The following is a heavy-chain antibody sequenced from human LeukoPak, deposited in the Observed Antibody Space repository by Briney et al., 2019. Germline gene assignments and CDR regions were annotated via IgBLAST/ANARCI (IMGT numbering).Heavy chain of an antibody. V-gene: IGHV4-4*07. Sequence: SETLSLTCTVSSGSISSYYRSWIRQPDGKGLEWIGRIYTSGSTNYNPSLKSRVTMSVDTSKNQFSLKLSSVTAADTAVYYCARSRLRWLQLSDAFDIWGQGTMVTVSS. CDR1: SGSISSYY. D-gene: IGHD5-24*01. CDR2: IYTSGST. J-gene: IGHJ3*02. CDR3: ARSRLRWLQLSDAFDI.